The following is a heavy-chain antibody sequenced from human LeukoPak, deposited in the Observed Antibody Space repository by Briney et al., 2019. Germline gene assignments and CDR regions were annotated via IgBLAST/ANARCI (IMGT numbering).Heavy chain of an antibody. D-gene: IGHD5-24*01. CDR2: ISGSGVST. J-gene: IGHJ4*02. Sequence: GGSLRLSCAASGFTFSSYAMSWVRQAPGKGLEWVSAISGSGVSTYYADSVKGRFTISRDNSKNTLYLQMNSLRAEDTAVYYCARGDYRDGYNLGDYWGQGTLVTVSS. V-gene: IGHV3-23*01. CDR1: GFTFSSYA. CDR3: ARGDYRDGYNLGDY.